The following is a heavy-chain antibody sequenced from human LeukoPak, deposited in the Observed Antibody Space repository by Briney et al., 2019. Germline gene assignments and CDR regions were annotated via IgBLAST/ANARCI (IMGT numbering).Heavy chain of an antibody. J-gene: IGHJ6*03. Sequence: PGGSLRLSCAASGFTFSNYNMNWVRQAPGKGLEWVAYISGSSTIIYYADSVRGRFTVFRVNAKNTLYLPMNSLRADAKAVYYCAAEDSVATYYYYYYMDVWGKGTTVTVSS. V-gene: IGHV3-48*01. CDR1: GFTFSNYN. CDR2: ISGSSTII. D-gene: IGHD2-21*02. CDR3: AAEDSVATYYYYYYMDV.